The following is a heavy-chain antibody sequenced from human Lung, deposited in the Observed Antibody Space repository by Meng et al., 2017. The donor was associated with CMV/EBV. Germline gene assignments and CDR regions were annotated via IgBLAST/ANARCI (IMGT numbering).Heavy chain of an antibody. J-gene: IGHJ4*02. CDR3: AKDRSSSSFFDY. V-gene: IGHV3-30*02. D-gene: IGHD6-6*01. Sequence: GESLKISCVASGFTFNNYGMHWVRQIPGKGLEWVAYLRYEGITKYYADSVKGRFTISRDSSKNTLYLQMNSLRYDDTAVYYCAKDRSSSSFFDYWGQGPLVTVSS. CDR1: GFTFNNYG. CDR2: LRYEGITK.